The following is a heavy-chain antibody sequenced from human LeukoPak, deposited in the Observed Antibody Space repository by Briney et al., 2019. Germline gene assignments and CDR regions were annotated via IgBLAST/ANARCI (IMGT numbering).Heavy chain of an antibody. V-gene: IGHV1-18*01. CDR1: GYTFTSYG. CDR3: ARVVHGTGTPQSYYYYYMDV. Sequence: ASVKVSCKASGYTFTSYGISWVRQAPGQGLEWMGWISAYNGNTNYAQKLQGRVTMTTDTSTCTAYMELRSLRSDDTAVYYCARVVHGTGTPQSYYYYYMDVWGKGTTVTVSS. CDR2: ISAYNGNT. J-gene: IGHJ6*03. D-gene: IGHD1-1*01.